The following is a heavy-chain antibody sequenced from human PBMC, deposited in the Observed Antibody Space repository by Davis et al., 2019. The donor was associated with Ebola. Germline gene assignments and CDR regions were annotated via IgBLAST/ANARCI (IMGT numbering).Heavy chain of an antibody. CDR1: SGSVSSNVYS. CDR2: VYNRGTT. V-gene: IGHV4-61*08. J-gene: IGHJ6*03. Sequence: MPSETLSLTCTVASGSVSSNVYSWNWIRQSPAKGLEWIGYVYNRGTTNYNPSLNSRVTISKDTSRNQFSLELRSVTAADTAVYYCAALFSGSYLAYVDVWGKGTTVTVS. CDR3: AALFSGSYLAYVDV. D-gene: IGHD1-26*01.